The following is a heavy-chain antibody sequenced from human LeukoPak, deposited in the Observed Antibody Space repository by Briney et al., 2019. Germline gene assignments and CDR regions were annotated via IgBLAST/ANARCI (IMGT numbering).Heavy chain of an antibody. CDR3: ASPYYYDSSGYYDAFDI. D-gene: IGHD3-22*01. Sequence: SVKVSYKASGGTFSSYAISWVRQAPGQGLEWMGRIIPILGIANYAQKFQGRVTITADKSTSTAYMELSSLRSEDTAVYYCASPYYYDSSGYYDAFDIWGQGTMVTVSS. CDR1: GGTFSSYA. CDR2: IIPILGIA. J-gene: IGHJ3*02. V-gene: IGHV1-69*04.